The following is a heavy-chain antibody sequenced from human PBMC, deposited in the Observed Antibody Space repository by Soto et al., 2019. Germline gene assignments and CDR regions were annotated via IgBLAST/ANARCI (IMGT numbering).Heavy chain of an antibody. CDR1: GGSFSGYY. V-gene: IGHV4-34*01. CDR3: ARIKGWLRFGGSHYYGTDV. J-gene: IGHJ6*02. Sequence: PSETLSLTCAVYGGSFSGYYWSWIRQPPGKGLEWIGEINHSGSTNYNPSLKSRVTISVDTSKNQFSLKLSSVTAADTAVYYCARIKGWLRFGGSHYYGTDVWGQGTTVTVSS. CDR2: INHSGST. D-gene: IGHD5-12*01.